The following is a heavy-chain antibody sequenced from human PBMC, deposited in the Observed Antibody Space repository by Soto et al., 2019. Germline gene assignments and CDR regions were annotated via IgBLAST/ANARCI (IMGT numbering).Heavy chain of an antibody. J-gene: IGHJ4*02. V-gene: IGHV1-45*02. CDR2: ITPFSGDA. Sequence: QMQLVQSGAEVKKSGSSASASCKALGNTSTYRYRHWVRQATGQTLEWMGWITPFSGDAHYAQKSQEGVTISGDSPINTAYMQMNSLRHGDTAMYFCASREPCSGPFTWELSDHWCQGTLVTVSS. CDR3: ASREPCSGPFTWELSDH. CDR1: GNTSTYRY. D-gene: IGHD1-26*01.